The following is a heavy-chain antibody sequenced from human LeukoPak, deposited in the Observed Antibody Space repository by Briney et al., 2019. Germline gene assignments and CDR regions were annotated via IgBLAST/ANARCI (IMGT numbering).Heavy chain of an antibody. CDR1: GGSISSGDYY. V-gene: IGHV4-30-4*08. CDR2: IYYSGST. Sequence: PSETLSLTCTVSGGSISSGDYYWRWIRQPPGKGLEWIGYIYYSGSTYYNPSLKSRVTISVDTSKNQFSLKLSSVTAADTAVYYCARDPTGGAFDIWGQGTMVTVSS. J-gene: IGHJ3*02. CDR3: ARDPTGGAFDI. D-gene: IGHD1-1*01.